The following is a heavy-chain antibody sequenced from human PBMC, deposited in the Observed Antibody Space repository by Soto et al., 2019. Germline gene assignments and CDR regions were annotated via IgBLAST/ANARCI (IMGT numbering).Heavy chain of an antibody. V-gene: IGHV1-8*01. CDR2: MNPNSGNT. Sequence: QVQLVQSGAEVKKPGASVKVSCKASGYTFTSYDINWVRQATGQGLEWMGWMNPNSGNTGYAQKCQGRVTMTRNTSISTAYMELSSLRSEDTAVYYCARSGRYYDYVWGSYRYSWFDPWGQGTLVTVSS. D-gene: IGHD3-16*02. J-gene: IGHJ5*02. CDR3: ARSGRYYDYVWGSYRYSWFDP. CDR1: GYTFTSYD.